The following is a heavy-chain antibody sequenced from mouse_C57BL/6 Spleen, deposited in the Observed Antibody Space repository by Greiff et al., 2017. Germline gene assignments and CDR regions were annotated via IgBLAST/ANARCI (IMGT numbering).Heavy chain of an antibody. J-gene: IGHJ4*01. V-gene: IGHV1-5*01. Sequence: VQLQQSGPVLARPGASVKMSCTTSGYTFTSYWMHWVKQRPGQGLEWIGAIYPGNSDTSYNQKFKGKAKLTAVTSASTAYMEHSSLTTEDSAVYYCRRGGYDNDPYYAMDYWGQGTSVTVSS. CDR1: GYTFTSYW. D-gene: IGHD2-4*01. CDR2: IYPGNSDT. CDR3: RRGGYDNDPYYAMDY.